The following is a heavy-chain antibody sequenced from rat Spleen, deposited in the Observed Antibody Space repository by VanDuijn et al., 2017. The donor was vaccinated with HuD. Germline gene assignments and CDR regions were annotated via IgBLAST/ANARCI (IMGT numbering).Heavy chain of an antibody. CDR1: GFTFSSFA. V-gene: IGHV5-46*01. D-gene: IGHD1-1*01. CDR3: TRENYYSGDY. Sequence: EVQLVESGGGLVQPGRSPKLSCAASGFTFSSFAMAWVRQAPKKGLEWVASITNFAGRTHYPDSVKGRFTISRDNAQNTLYLQLNSLRSEDTATYYCTRENYYSGDYWGQGVMVTVSS. CDR2: ITNFAGRT. J-gene: IGHJ2*01.